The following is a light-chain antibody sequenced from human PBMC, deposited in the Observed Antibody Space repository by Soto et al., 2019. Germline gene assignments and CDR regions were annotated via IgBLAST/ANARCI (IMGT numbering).Light chain of an antibody. J-gene: IGLJ1*01. Sequence: QSALTQPASVSGSPGQSITISCTGTSSDVGGYNHVSWYQQRPGKAPRLMIYEVSNRPSGVSNRFSGSKSGNTASLTISGLQAEEEADYYCSSYTSSSPHVFGTGTKLTVL. CDR3: SSYTSSSPHV. CDR2: EVS. V-gene: IGLV2-14*01. CDR1: SSDVGGYNH.